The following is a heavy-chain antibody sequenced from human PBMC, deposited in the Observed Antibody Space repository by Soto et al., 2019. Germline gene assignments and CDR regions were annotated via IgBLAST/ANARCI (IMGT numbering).Heavy chain of an antibody. CDR2: INHRGSA. Sequence: QVQLQQWGAGLLKPSETLSLTCAVYGGSFRGYYWSWIRQPPGKGLEWIGEINHRGSANYNPSVKTRVTISVDTSKHQFSLTLNSVPAADTAMYYCARGSRVKIPAATGRDYYYHGLDVWAQGTAVTVSS. J-gene: IGHJ6*02. V-gene: IGHV4-34*01. CDR1: GGSFRGYY. CDR3: ARGSRVKIPAATGRDYYYHGLDV. D-gene: IGHD1-26*01.